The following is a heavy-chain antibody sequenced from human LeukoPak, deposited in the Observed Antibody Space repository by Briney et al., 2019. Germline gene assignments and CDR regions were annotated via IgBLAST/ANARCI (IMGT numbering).Heavy chain of an antibody. CDR3: ARAEENYDFWSGYLNWFDP. D-gene: IGHD3-3*01. J-gene: IGHJ5*02. V-gene: IGHV3-23*01. CDR2: ISGSGGST. Sequence: PGGSLRLSCAASGFTFSSYAMSWVRQAPGKGLEWVSAISGSGGSTYYADSVKGRFTISRDNSKNTLYLQMNSLRAEDTAVYYCARAEENYDFWSGYLNWFDPWGQGTLVTVSS. CDR1: GFTFSSYA.